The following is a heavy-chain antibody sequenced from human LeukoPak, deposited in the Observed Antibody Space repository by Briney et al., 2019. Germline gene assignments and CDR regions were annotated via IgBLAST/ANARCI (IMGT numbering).Heavy chain of an antibody. V-gene: IGHV1-18*01. Sequence: ASVKVSCKASGYTFTNYAITWVRQAPGQGLEWMGWISAYNGNTNYARKFQGRVTMTTDTSTSTAYMELRSLRSDDTAVYYCARDLDNWDHRFDYWGQGTLVTVSS. D-gene: IGHD1-20*01. CDR2: ISAYNGNT. CDR1: GYTFTNYA. J-gene: IGHJ4*02. CDR3: ARDLDNWDHRFDY.